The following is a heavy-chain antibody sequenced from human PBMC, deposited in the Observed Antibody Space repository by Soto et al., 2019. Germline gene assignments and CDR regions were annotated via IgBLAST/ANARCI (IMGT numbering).Heavy chain of an antibody. Sequence: ESGGGLVKPGGSLRLSCAASGFTFSSYSMNWVRQAPGKGLEWVSSISSSSSYIYYADSVKGRFTISRDNAKNSLYLQMNSLRAEDTAVYYCARAGGYSGYDPMDYWGQGTLVTVSS. D-gene: IGHD5-12*01. CDR2: ISSSSSYI. CDR1: GFTFSSYS. J-gene: IGHJ4*02. CDR3: ARAGGYSGYDPMDY. V-gene: IGHV3-21*01.